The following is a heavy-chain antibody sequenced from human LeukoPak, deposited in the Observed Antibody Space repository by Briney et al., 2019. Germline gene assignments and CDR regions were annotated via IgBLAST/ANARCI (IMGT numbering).Heavy chain of an antibody. D-gene: IGHD6-13*01. CDR2: ISPNSGAT. CDR3: ARGAGDAFDI. CDR1: GYTFTDYY. V-gene: IGHV1-2*02. Sequence: ASVKVSCKASGYTFTDYYLNWVRQAPGQGPEWMGWISPNSGATNYALKFQGRVTMARDTSISTAYMELSRLRSDDTAVYYCARGAGDAFDIWGQGTMVTVSS. J-gene: IGHJ3*02.